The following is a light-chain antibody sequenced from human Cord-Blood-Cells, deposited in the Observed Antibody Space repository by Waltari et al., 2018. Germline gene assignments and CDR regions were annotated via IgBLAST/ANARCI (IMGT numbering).Light chain of an antibody. CDR1: SSNIRAGYD. Sequence: QSVLTQPPSVSGAPGQRVTISCTGSSSNIRAGYDVHWYQQLPGTAPKLLIYGNSNRPSGVPDRFSGSKSGTSASLAITGLQAEYEADYYCQSYDSSLSGSVFGGGTKLTVL. CDR3: QSYDSSLSGSV. CDR2: GNS. J-gene: IGLJ2*01. V-gene: IGLV1-40*01.